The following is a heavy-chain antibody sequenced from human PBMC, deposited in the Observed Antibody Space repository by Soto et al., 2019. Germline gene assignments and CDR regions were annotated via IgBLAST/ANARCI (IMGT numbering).Heavy chain of an antibody. V-gene: IGHV4-34*01. CDR3: ARVGYYDSSGYYNFDY. D-gene: IGHD3-22*01. CDR2: INHSGST. Sequence: PSETLSLTCAVYGGSFSGYYWSWIRQPPGKGLEWIGEINHSGSTNYNPSLKSRVTISVDTSKNQFSLKLSSVTAADTAVYYCARVGYYDSSGYYNFDYWGQGTLVTVSS. CDR1: GGSFSGYY. J-gene: IGHJ4*02.